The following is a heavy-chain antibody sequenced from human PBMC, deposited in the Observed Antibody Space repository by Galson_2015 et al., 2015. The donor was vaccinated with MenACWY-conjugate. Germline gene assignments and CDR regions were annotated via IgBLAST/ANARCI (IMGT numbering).Heavy chain of an antibody. CDR1: GFTFSSYA. Sequence: SLRLSCAASGFTFSSYAMHWVRQAPGKGLEYVSAISSNGGSTYYAGSVKGRFTISRDNSKNTLYLQMSSLRAEDTAVYYCVNARVAGPDFDYWGQGTLVTVSS. J-gene: IGHJ4*02. D-gene: IGHD6-19*01. CDR2: ISSNGGST. CDR3: VNARVAGPDFDY. V-gene: IGHV3-64D*06.